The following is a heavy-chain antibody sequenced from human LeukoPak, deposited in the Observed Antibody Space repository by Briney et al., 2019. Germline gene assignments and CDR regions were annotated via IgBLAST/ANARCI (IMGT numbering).Heavy chain of an antibody. CDR1: GFTFSSYA. CDR3: AKEQRDWNYGVLDY. Sequence: GGSLRLSCAASGFTFSSYAMSWVRQAPGKGLEWVSAISGSGGSTNYADSVKGRFTISRDNSKNMLYLQMNSLRAEDTAEYYCAKEQRDWNYGVLDYWGQGTQVTVSS. CDR2: ISGSGGST. J-gene: IGHJ4*02. V-gene: IGHV3-23*01. D-gene: IGHD1-7*01.